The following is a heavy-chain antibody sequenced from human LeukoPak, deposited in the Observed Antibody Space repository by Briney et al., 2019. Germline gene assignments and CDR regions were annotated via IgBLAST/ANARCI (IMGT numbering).Heavy chain of an antibody. Sequence: SVKVSCKASGYTLTDYYMHWVRQAPGQGLEWMGGIIPIFGTANYAQKFQGRVTITADESTSTAYMELSSLRSEDTAVYYCARDFSSWYERPHTGFDYWGQGTLVTVSS. CDR1: GYTLTDYY. CDR3: ARDFSSWYERPHTGFDY. J-gene: IGHJ4*02. CDR2: IIPIFGTA. V-gene: IGHV1-69*13. D-gene: IGHD6-13*01.